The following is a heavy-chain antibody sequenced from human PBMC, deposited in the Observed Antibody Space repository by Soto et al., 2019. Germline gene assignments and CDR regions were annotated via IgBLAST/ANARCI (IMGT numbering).Heavy chain of an antibody. CDR3: ARDLGYCSSTSCYTLGFDP. Sequence: SETLSLTCTVSGGSISSGGYYWSWIRQHPGKGLEWIGYIYYSGSTYYNPSLKSRVTISVDTSKNQFSLKLSSVTAADTAVYYCARDLGYCSSTSCYTLGFDPWGQGTLVTVSS. D-gene: IGHD2-2*02. CDR1: GGSISSGGYY. CDR2: IYYSGST. J-gene: IGHJ5*02. V-gene: IGHV4-31*03.